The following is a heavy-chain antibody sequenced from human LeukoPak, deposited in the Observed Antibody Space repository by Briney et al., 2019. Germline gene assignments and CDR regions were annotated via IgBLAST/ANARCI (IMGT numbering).Heavy chain of an antibody. J-gene: IGHJ4*02. CDR3: ARGGMATITPFDY. D-gene: IGHD5-24*01. CDR1: GGSFSGYY. V-gene: IGHV4-34*01. Sequence: PSETLSLTCAVYGGSFSGYYWSWIRQPPGKGLEWIGEINHSGSTNYNPSLKSRVTISVDTSKNQFSLKLSSVTAADTAVYYCARGGMATITPFDYWGQGTLVTVFS. CDR2: INHSGST.